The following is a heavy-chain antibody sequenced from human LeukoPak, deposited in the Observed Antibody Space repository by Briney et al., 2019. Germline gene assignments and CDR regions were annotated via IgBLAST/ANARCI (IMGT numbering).Heavy chain of an antibody. CDR3: ARGPTWEPSPYYYYYYMDV. J-gene: IGHJ6*03. CDR1: GFTFSSYA. CDR2: ISYDGSNK. D-gene: IGHD1-26*01. Sequence: GGSLRLSCAASGFTFSSYAMHWVRQAPGKGLEWVAVISYDGSNKYYADSVKGRFTISRDNSKNTLYLQMNSLRAEDTAVYYCARGPTWEPSPYYYYYYMDVWGKGTTVTVSS. V-gene: IGHV3-30-3*01.